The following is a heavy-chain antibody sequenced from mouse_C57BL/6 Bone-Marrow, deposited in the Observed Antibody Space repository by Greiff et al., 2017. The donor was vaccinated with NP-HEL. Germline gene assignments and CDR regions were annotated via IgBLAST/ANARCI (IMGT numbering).Heavy chain of an antibody. J-gene: IGHJ1*03. Sequence: VQLQQSGPELVKPGASVKISYMNWVKQSPEKSLEWIGAINPSTGGTTYNQKFKAKATLTVDKSSSTAYMQLKSLTSEDSAVYDCARRGTSGYWYFDVWGTGTTVTVSS. CDR2: INPSTGGT. CDR3: ARRGTSGYWYFDV. D-gene: IGHD3-1*01. V-gene: IGHV1-42*01.